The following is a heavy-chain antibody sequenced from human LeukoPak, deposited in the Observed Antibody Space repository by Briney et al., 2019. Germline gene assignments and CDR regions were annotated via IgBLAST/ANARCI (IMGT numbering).Heavy chain of an antibody. CDR1: GFSFTNFW. Sequence: GGSLRLSCGVPGFSFTNFWMSWVRQAPGRGLEWVANIHPEGNENYHVESVKGRFTISRDNTKNLLFLQMNGLRVEDTAVYYCARGDAFSGDHWGQGTLVTVSS. J-gene: IGHJ4*02. V-gene: IGHV3-7*04. CDR2: IHPEGNEN. CDR3: ARGDAFSGDH.